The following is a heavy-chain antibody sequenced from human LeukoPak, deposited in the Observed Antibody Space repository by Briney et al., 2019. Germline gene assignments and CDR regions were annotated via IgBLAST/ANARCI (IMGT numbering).Heavy chain of an antibody. Sequence: GGSLRLSCAASGFTFSSYWMGWVRQAPGRGLEWVANIKQDGSGKYYVDSVKGRFTISRINAKNSLYLQMNSLRAEDTAVYYCARGEYSSSSTVDYWGQGTLVTVSA. CDR3: ARGEYSSSSTVDY. CDR2: IKQDGSGK. J-gene: IGHJ4*02. CDR1: GFTFSSYW. V-gene: IGHV3-7*01. D-gene: IGHD6-6*01.